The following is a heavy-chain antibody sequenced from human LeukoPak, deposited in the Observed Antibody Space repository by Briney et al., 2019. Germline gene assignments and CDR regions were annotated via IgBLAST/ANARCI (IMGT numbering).Heavy chain of an antibody. D-gene: IGHD4-17*01. CDR2: ISGSDDRT. Sequence: PGGSLRLSCAASGFTFTRYAMNWVRQAPGKGLEWVSAISGSDDRTYYADSVKGRFTISRDNSKNTLYLQMNSLRAEDTALYYCAKVDYGDYGAYLDCWGQGTLVTVSS. CDR3: AKVDYGDYGAYLDC. CDR1: GFTFTRYA. J-gene: IGHJ4*02. V-gene: IGHV3-23*01.